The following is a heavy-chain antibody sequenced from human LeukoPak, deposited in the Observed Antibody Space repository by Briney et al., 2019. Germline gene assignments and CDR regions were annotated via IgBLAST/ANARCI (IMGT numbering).Heavy chain of an antibody. CDR2: INAGNGNT. CDR3: ARDDYGGDWFDP. J-gene: IGHJ5*02. CDR1: GYTFTSYA. Sequence: ASVKVSCTASGYTFTSYAMHWVRQAPGQRLEWMGWINAGNGNTKYSQKFQGRVTITRDTSASTAYMELSSLRSEDTAVYYCARDDYGGDWFDPWGQGTLVTVSS. D-gene: IGHD4-17*01. V-gene: IGHV1-3*01.